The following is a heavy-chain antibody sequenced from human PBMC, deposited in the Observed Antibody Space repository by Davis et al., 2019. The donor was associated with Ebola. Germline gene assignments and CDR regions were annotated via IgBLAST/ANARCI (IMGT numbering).Heavy chain of an antibody. V-gene: IGHV4-30-2*01. CDR1: GGSISSGGYS. D-gene: IGHD6-13*01. J-gene: IGHJ5*02. CDR2: IYHSGST. CDR3: ASCKPFGNSFWFDP. Sequence: MPSETLSLTCAVSGGSISSGGYSWSWIRQPPGKGMEWIGYIYHSGSTYYNPSLKSRVTISLDRSKNQFSLKLSSVTAADTAVYYCASCKPFGNSFWFDPWGQGTLVTVSS.